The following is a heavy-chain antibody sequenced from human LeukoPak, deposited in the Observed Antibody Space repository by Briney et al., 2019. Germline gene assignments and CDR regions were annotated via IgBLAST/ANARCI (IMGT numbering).Heavy chain of an antibody. V-gene: IGHV4-34*01. CDR1: GGSFSAYY. Sequence: SETLSLTCAVYGGSFSAYYWSWIRQPPGKGLEWIGEINHSGSTNYNPSPKSRVTISVDTSKNQFSLKLSSVAAADTAVYYCAGNDSSGSVDYWGQGTLVTVSS. CDR3: AGNDSSGSVDY. CDR2: INHSGST. J-gene: IGHJ4*02. D-gene: IGHD3-22*01.